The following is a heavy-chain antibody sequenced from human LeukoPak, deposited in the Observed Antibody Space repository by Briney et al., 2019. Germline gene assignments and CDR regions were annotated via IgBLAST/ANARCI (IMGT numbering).Heavy chain of an antibody. D-gene: IGHD6-13*01. CDR1: VHFMSRCDYY. CDR3: ARRAGDY. CDR2: IYYSGST. J-gene: IGHJ4*02. V-gene: IGHV4-31*03. Sequence: HPQTLTCTVSVHFMSRCDYYGPWIPRHPAKGLEWIGYIYYSGSTYYNPSLKSRVTISVDTSKNQFSLKLSSVTAADTAVYYCARRAGDYWVEGTLVTVS.